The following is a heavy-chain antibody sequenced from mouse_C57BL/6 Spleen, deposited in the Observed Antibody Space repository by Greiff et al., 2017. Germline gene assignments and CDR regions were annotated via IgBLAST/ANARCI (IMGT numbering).Heavy chain of an antibody. CDR3: ARRVCYSNGYYAMDY. CDR2: INPSNGGT. D-gene: IGHD2-5*01. J-gene: IGHJ4*01. Sequence: VQLQQPGTELVKPGASGYTFTSYWMHWVKQRPGQGLEWIGNINPSNGGTNYNEKFKSKATLTVDKSSSTAYMQLSSLTSEDSAVYYCARRVCYSNGYYAMDYWGQGTSVTVSS. V-gene: IGHV1-53*01. CDR1: GYTFTSYW.